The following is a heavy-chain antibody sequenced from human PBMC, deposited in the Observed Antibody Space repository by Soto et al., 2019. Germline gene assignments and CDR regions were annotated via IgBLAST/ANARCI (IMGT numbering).Heavy chain of an antibody. D-gene: IGHD2-2*01. Sequence: EVQLVESGGGLVQPGGSLRLSCAASGFSFDSYWMHWVRQAPGQGPMWVSRIDYDGTTTNYADSVKGRFTISRDNAKSTLYLQMNSLRPEDTAVYYCTRGPRASSGGTGAYCGKGTLVTVSS. CDR3: TRGPRASSGGTGAY. CDR2: IDYDGTTT. V-gene: IGHV3-74*01. J-gene: IGHJ1*01. CDR1: GFSFDSYW.